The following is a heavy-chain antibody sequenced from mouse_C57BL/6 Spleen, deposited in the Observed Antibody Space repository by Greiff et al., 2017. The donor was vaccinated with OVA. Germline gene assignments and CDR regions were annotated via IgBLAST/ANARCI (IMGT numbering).Heavy chain of an antibody. CDR1: GYTFTSYW. D-gene: IGHD4-1*01. V-gene: IGHV1-55*01. Sequence: QVQLQQPGAELVKPGASVKMSCKASGYTFTSYWITWVKQSPGQGLEWIGEIYPGCGTTNYNEKFKGKATLTVDPSSSTAYMQLSSLTSEDSAVYDCARGDLGYFDVWGTGTTVTVSA. J-gene: IGHJ1*03. CDR2: IYPGCGTT. CDR3: ARGDLGYFDV.